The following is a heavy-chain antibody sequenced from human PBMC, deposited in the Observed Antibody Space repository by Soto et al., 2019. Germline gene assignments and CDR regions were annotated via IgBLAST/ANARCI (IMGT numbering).Heavy chain of an antibody. CDR2: ISYDGATQ. J-gene: IGHJ6*02. CDR3: ATKARVTNYLYYGMDV. Sequence: QVQLVESGGGVVQPGASLRLSCEVSGLTFNTSGMHWARQAPGKGLEWLAVISYDGATQYYGDTVKGRFTISRDNSKNTLFLHMGRLRGEDTAMYYCATKARVTNYLYYGMDVWGLGTTVTVSS. CDR1: GLTFNTSG. D-gene: IGHD2-21*02. V-gene: IGHV3-30*03.